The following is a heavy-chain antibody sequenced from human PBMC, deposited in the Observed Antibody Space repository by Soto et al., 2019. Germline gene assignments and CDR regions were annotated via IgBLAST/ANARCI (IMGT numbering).Heavy chain of an antibody. CDR1: GLTFSSYG. Sequence: GALRLSCSASGLTFSSYGMHWVRQAPGKGLEWVAVISYDGSNKYYADSVKGRLTISRDNSKNTLYLQMNSLRAEDTAVYYCAKGESPRGGADPQKISIDYWGQGTLVTVSS. CDR3: AKGESPRGGADPQKISIDY. D-gene: IGHD2-21*01. CDR2: ISYDGSNK. V-gene: IGHV3-30*18. J-gene: IGHJ4*02.